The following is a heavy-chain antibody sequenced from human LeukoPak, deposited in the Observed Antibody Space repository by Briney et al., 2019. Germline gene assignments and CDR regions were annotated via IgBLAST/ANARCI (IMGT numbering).Heavy chain of an antibody. CDR3: ARGIVVAGNYFDY. D-gene: IGHD6-19*01. J-gene: IGHJ4*02. V-gene: IGHV1-3*01. Sequence: GASVKVSCKASGYTFTSYTMHWVRQAPGQRLEWMGWINAGNGNTKYSQKFQGRVTITRDTSASTAYMELSSLRSEDTAVYYCARGIVVAGNYFDYWGQGTLVTVSS. CDR1: GYTFTSYT. CDR2: INAGNGNT.